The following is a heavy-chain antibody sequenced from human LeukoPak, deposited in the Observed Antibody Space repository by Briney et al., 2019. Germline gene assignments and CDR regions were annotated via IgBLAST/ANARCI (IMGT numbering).Heavy chain of an antibody. CDR2: IHYSGST. CDR1: GGSISSSSYY. Sequence: SETLSLTCTVSGGSISSSSYYWGWIRQPPGKGLEWIGSIHYSGSTYYNPSLKSRVTISVDTSKNQFSLKLSSVTAADTAVYYCARDRDYVWGSYRYIDYWGQGTLVTVSS. V-gene: IGHV4-39*07. CDR3: ARDRDYVWGSYRYIDY. D-gene: IGHD3-16*02. J-gene: IGHJ4*02.